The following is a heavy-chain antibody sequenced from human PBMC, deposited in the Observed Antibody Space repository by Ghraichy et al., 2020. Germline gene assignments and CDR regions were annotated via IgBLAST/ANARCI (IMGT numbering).Heavy chain of an antibody. D-gene: IGHD6-19*01. CDR1: GDSINSGGYY. CDR2: VYYSGST. CDR3: ARVYSSGWDYFDY. J-gene: IGHJ4*02. Sequence: SETLSLTCTVSGDSINSGGYYWSWIRQHPGKGLEWIGYVYYSGSTYYNPTLQSRVTISVDTSKNQFSLKLSSVTAADTAIYYCARVYSSGWDYFDYWGQGTLVIVSS. V-gene: IGHV4-31*03.